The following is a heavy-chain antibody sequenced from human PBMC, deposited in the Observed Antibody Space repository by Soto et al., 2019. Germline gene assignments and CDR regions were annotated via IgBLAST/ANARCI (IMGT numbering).Heavy chain of an antibody. Sequence: SVKVSCKASGGTFSSYAISWVRQAPGQGLEWMGGIIPIFGTANYAQKFQGRVTITADESTSTAYMELSSLRAEDTAVYYCARVSNGGGSYYLRSRALDYWGQGTLVTVSS. CDR2: IIPIFGTA. D-gene: IGHD1-26*01. CDR3: ARVSNGGGSYYLRSRALDY. J-gene: IGHJ4*02. CDR1: GGTFSSYA. V-gene: IGHV1-69*13.